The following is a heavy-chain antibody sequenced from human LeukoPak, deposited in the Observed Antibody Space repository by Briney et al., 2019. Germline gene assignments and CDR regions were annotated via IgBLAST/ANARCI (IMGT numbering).Heavy chain of an antibody. J-gene: IGHJ3*02. V-gene: IGHV4-31*03. CDR2: INHSGST. Sequence: SETLSLTCTVSGSSISSGGYYWSWIRQHPGKGLEWIGEINHSGSTNYNPSLKSRVTISVDTSKNQFSLKLSSVTAADTAVYYCARGRPHKDAFDIWGQGTMVTVSS. CDR3: ARGRPHKDAFDI. CDR1: GSSISSGGYY.